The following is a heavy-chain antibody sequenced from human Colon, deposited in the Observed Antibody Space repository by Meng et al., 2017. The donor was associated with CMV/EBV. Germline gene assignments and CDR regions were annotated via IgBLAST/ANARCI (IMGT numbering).Heavy chain of an antibody. J-gene: IGHJ4*02. CDR3: ARYDGQDGASGYLDY. D-gene: IGHD3-22*01. CDR1: GDSVSSNSAA. Sequence: HVQLQPSSPGLGKPPQTLSLTGAISGDSVSSNSAAWNWIRQSPSRGLEWLGRTYQRSKWYHEYAVSVRSRISINPATSKNHFSLQLNSVTAEDTAMYYCARYDGQDGASGYLDYWGQGILVTVSS. V-gene: IGHV6-1*01. CDR2: TYQRSKWYH.